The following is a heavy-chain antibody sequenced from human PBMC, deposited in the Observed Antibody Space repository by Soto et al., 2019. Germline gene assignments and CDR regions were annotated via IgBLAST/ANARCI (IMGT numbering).Heavy chain of an antibody. CDR3: AQEAACIGVPLFDS. CDR2: ISGGGVDT. CDR1: GFTFSNYA. D-gene: IGHD3-3*01. Sequence: EVQLLESGGGLVQPGGSLRLSCAASGFTFSNYAMSWVRQAPGKGPEWVSGISGGGVDTYYVDSVKGRFIISRDNSRNTLYPPLSTLRADAAAVSYCAQEAACIGVPLFDSWGPGTLVTVSS. J-gene: IGHJ4*02. V-gene: IGHV3-23*02.